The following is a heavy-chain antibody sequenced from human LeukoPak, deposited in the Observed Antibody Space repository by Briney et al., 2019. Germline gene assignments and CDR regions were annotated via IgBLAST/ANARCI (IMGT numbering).Heavy chain of an antibody. CDR1: QVTFSSYA. CDR2: IIPISRIA. D-gene: IGHD1-1*01. J-gene: IGHJ4*02. V-gene: IGHV1-69*04. CDR3: ARDSTGTSESDY. Sequence: TLWLSCNASQVTFSSYAITWVRQAPGHGLASMRRIIPISRIANYAQKFQGRVTITADKSTSTAYMELSSLTSDDTAVYYCARDSTGTSESDYWGQGTLVTVSS.